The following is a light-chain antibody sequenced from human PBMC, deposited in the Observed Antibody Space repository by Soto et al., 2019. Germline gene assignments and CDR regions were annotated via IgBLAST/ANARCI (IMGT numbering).Light chain of an antibody. CDR1: SSNIGSNY. J-gene: IGLJ2*01. CDR3: AAWDDSLSGVV. V-gene: IGLV1-47*01. Sequence: QAVLTQSPSASRTPGQRVTISCSGCSSNIGSNYVYWYQQLPGTVPQLLIYRNNERPSGVPDRFSGSKSGTSASLAISGLRSEDEADYYCAAWDDSLSGVVFGGGTKLTVL. CDR2: RNN.